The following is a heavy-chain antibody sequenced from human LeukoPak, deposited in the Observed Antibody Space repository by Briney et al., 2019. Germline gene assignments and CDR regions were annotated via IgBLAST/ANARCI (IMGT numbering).Heavy chain of an antibody. D-gene: IGHD6-13*01. CDR3: ARGRLAAANWFDP. CDR2: ISSSSSYI. CDR1: GFTFSSYN. Sequence: GGSLRLSCAASGFTFSSYNMNWVRQAPGKGLEWVSSISSSSSYIYYADSVKGRFTISRDNAKNSLYLQMNSLRAEDTAVYYCARGRLAAANWFDPWGQGTLVTVSS. V-gene: IGHV3-21*01. J-gene: IGHJ5*02.